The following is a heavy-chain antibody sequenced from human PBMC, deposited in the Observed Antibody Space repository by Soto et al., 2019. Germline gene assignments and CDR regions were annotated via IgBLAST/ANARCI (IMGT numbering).Heavy chain of an antibody. CDR1: GFTFSRYA. CDR3: AKDYSGSSSLFFDY. J-gene: IGHJ4*02. Sequence: GSLRLSCAGCGFTFSRYALSWVRQAPGKGLEWVSAISGSGGSTYYADSVKGRFTISRDNSKNTLYLQMNSLRAEDTAVYYCAKDYSGSSSLFFDYWGQGTLVTVSS. D-gene: IGHD6-6*01. V-gene: IGHV3-23*01. CDR2: ISGSGGST.